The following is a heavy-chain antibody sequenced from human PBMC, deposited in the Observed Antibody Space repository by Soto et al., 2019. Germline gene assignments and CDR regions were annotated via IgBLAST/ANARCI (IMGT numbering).Heavy chain of an antibody. CDR1: GLSLRTSGAC. J-gene: IGHJ4*02. D-gene: IGHD1-1*01. CDR2: IYWDDER. Sequence: QITLKESGPTLVKPTQTLTLTYTFSGLSLRTSGACVGWIRQPPGKAPDWLALIYWDDERRYSPSLKNRLTITKDTSKNQVVLTMTNMDPVDTATDYCVRRTTAFDYWGQGTLVTVSS. CDR3: VRRTTAFDY. V-gene: IGHV2-5*02.